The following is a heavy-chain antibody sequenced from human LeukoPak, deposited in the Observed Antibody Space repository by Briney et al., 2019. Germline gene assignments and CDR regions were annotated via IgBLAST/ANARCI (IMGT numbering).Heavy chain of an antibody. Sequence: GGSLRLSCAASGFTFDDYAMPWVRQAPGKGLEWVSGISWNSGSIGYADSVKGRFTISRDNAKNSLYLQMNSLRAEDTALYYCAKEASGRPGLGEDFDYWGQGTLVTVSS. D-gene: IGHD6-19*01. V-gene: IGHV3-9*01. J-gene: IGHJ4*02. CDR2: ISWNSGSI. CDR1: GFTFDDYA. CDR3: AKEASGRPGLGEDFDY.